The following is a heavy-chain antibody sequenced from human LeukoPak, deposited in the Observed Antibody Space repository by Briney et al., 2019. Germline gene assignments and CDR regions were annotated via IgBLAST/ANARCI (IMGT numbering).Heavy chain of an antibody. Sequence: ASVKVSCKASGYSFAKFGISWVRQAPGRGLEWMGWISGHNGNTDSAQKFQDRVTMTTDNSMTTAYLELRSLRSDDTAVYFCVRVGSAYGDPLEFDFWGQGTLVTVSS. CDR2: ISGHNGNT. CDR1: GYSFAKFG. J-gene: IGHJ4*02. CDR3: VRVGSAYGDPLEFDF. D-gene: IGHD4-17*01. V-gene: IGHV1-18*01.